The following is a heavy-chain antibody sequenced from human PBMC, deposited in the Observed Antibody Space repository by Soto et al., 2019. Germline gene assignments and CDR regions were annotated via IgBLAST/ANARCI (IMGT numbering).Heavy chain of an antibody. CDR3: ARDPDTSGSYRYYFDN. CDR2: ISYDGMNK. V-gene: IGHV3-30*14. D-gene: IGHD1-26*01. CDR1: GFTFSTYS. Sequence: QVQLVESGGGVVQPGGSPRLSCVASGFTFSTYSIHWVRQAPGRGLEWLTIISYDGMNKYYADSVKGRITISRDNSRNTVFLQMNSLRTEDTAVYYCARDPDTSGSYRYYFDNWGQGTLVTVSS. J-gene: IGHJ4*02.